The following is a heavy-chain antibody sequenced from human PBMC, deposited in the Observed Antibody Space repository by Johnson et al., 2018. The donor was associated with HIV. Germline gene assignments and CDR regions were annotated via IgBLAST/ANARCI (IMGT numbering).Heavy chain of an antibody. Sequence: QVQLVESGGGVVQPGRSLRLSCAASGFTFTNYGMHWVRQAPGKGLEWVAVISYDGSNEHYTDSVGGRFTISRDNSKNTLYLQMNSLRAGDTAVYYCARWGTVSTDAVDIWGQGTMVTVSS. CDR2: ISYDGSNE. CDR1: GFTFTNYG. CDR3: ARWGTVSTDAVDI. J-gene: IGHJ3*02. V-gene: IGHV3-30*03. D-gene: IGHD4-17*01.